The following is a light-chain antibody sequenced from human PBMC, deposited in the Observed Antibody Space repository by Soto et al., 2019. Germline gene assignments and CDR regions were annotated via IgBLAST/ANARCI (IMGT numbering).Light chain of an antibody. J-gene: IGKJ1*01. CDR1: QSVSSAY. CDR3: QQYGRSPRT. CDR2: GAS. Sequence: EIVLTQSPGTLSLSPGERATLSCRASQSVSSAYIAWYQQRPGQAPRILIYGASYRASGIPERFSGSGAGTDFTLTISRLEPEDIAVYYCQQYGRSPRTFGQGTKVEIK. V-gene: IGKV3-20*01.